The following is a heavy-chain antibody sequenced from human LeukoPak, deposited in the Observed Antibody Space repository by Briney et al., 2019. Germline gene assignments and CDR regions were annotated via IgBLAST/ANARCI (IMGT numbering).Heavy chain of an antibody. J-gene: IGHJ4*02. Sequence: GGSLRLFCAASGFTFSNYWMSWVRQAPGNGPEWVANIKEDESEKNYVDSVKGRFTISRDSAKNSLYLQMNSLRAEDTAVYYCARVTSGSSYRPFDYWGQGTLVTVSS. CDR3: ARVTSGSSYRPFDY. V-gene: IGHV3-7*01. CDR1: GFTFSNYW. D-gene: IGHD3-10*01. CDR2: IKEDESEK.